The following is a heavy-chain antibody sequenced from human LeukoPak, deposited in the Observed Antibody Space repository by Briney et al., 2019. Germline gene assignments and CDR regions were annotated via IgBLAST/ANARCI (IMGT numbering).Heavy chain of an antibody. CDR1: GFIFSHYG. V-gene: IGHV3-33*06. D-gene: IGHD2-21*01. CDR3: AKDYIHIGSSGLHTGAFDI. J-gene: IGHJ3*02. CDR2: IWYDGSKK. Sequence: GRPLRLSCAPSGFIFSHYGMHWVRQAPGKGLEWVAVIWYDGSKKEYADSVKGRFTISRDNSKNTLYLQMNSLRAEDTAVYYCAKDYIHIGSSGLHTGAFDIWGQGTMVTVSS.